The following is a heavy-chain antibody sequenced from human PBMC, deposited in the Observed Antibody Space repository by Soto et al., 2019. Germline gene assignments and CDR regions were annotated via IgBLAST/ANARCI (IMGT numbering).Heavy chain of an antibody. CDR2: INPNSGGT. J-gene: IGHJ6*02. CDR1: GYTFTGYY. Sequence: ASVKVSCKASGYTFTGYYMHWVRQAPGQGLEWMGWINPNSGGTNYAQKFQGRVTMTRDTSISTAYMELSRLRSDDTAVYYCARDYYDSSGYYVPPTGYGMDVWGQGTTVTVSS. V-gene: IGHV1-2*02. CDR3: ARDYYDSSGYYVPPTGYGMDV. D-gene: IGHD3-22*01.